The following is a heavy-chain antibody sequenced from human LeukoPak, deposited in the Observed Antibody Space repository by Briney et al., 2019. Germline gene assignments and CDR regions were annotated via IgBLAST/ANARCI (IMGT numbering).Heavy chain of an antibody. D-gene: IGHD6-13*01. CDR1: GDSVSSNSAA. V-gene: IGHV6-1*01. CDR3: ARVGGLAAAGIFGAFDI. Sequence: SQTLSLTCAISGDSVSSNSAAWNWIRQSPWRGLEWLGGPYYRSKWYYDYALSVKSRITINPGTSKNQFSLQLNSVTPEDTAVYYWARVGGLAAAGIFGAFDIWGQGTMVTVSS. J-gene: IGHJ3*02. CDR2: PYYRSKWYY.